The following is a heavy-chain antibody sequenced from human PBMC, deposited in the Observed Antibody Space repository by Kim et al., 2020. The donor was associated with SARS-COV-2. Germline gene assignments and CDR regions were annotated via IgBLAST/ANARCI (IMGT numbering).Heavy chain of an antibody. CDR3: AKGAESNGSEGKH. J-gene: IGHJ1*01. Sequence: GGSLRLSCAVSGFTFKNYAMSWARQAPGKGLEWVSTVTGNGKSTTYEDPVKGRFTITRDNPTTTLFLQMNSLIAEDTAANYFAKGAESNGSEGKHWGPVT. CDR1: GFTFKNYA. V-gene: IGHV3-23*01. D-gene: IGHD2-8*01. CDR2: VTGNGKST.